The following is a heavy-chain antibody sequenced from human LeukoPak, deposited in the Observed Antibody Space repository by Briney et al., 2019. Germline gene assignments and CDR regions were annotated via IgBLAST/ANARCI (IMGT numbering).Heavy chain of an antibody. CDR2: ISYSGST. D-gene: IGHD6-13*01. CDR3: ARGTYSNTWRPAFDC. CDR1: GGSISSSSYY. Sequence: SETLSLTCTVSGGSISSSSYYWGWIRQPPGKGLEWIGSISYSGSTSYNPSLKSRVTISVATSKNQFPLKLNSVTAADTAVYYCARGTYSNTWRPAFDCWGQGTLVTVSS. J-gene: IGHJ4*02. V-gene: IGHV4-39*02.